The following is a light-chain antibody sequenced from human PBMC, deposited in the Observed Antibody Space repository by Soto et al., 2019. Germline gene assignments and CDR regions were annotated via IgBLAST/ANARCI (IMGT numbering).Light chain of an antibody. Sequence: QAVVTQPPSASGTPGQRVTISCSGSSSNIGINAVNWYQQLPGTAPKLVIYGNSNRPSGVPDRFSGSKSGTSASLAITGLQAEDEADYYCQSYDSSLSGWVFGGGTKVTVL. V-gene: IGLV1-40*01. CDR1: SSNIGINA. CDR2: GNS. J-gene: IGLJ3*02. CDR3: QSYDSSLSGWV.